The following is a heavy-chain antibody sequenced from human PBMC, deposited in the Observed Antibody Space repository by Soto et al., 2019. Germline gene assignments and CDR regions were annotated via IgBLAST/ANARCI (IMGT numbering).Heavy chain of an antibody. J-gene: IGHJ4*02. V-gene: IGHV4-30-2*01. Sequence: NPSETLSLTCSVSGGPISSGGYSWIWIRHPPGKGLEWIGYIYHSGSTYYNPSLKSRATITVDRSKNQFSLKLSSVTAAGTAVYYCACLGGDPYYFDYWGQGTLVTVSS. D-gene: IGHD2-21*02. CDR1: GGPISSGGYS. CDR2: IYHSGST. CDR3: ACLGGDPYYFDY.